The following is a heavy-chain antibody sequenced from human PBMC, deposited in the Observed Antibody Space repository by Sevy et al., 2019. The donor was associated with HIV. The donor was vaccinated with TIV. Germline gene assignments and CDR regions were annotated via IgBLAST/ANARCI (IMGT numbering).Heavy chain of an antibody. V-gene: IGHV3-23*01. D-gene: IGHD2-8*01. CDR2: LSFGCGEI. CDR3: AREGCTKPHDY. Sequence: GGSLRLSCAASGFTFSKYSMSWVRQPPGKGLEWVSTLSFGCGEINHADSEKGRFTISRDNSKNSLYLQMNNLRAEGTAVYYCAREGCTKPHDYWGQGTLVTVSS. CDR1: GFTFSKYS. J-gene: IGHJ4*02.